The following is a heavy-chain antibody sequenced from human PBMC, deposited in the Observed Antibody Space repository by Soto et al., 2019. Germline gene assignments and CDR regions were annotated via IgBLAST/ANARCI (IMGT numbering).Heavy chain of an antibody. Sequence: GGSLRLSCAASGFTFDDHAMHWVRQGPGKGLEWVSGISWNSGTIVYADSVKGRFTISRDNTKNSLYLQMDSLRREDTALYYCAKDIKSTGWYFGLHLWGQGTTVTVSS. D-gene: IGHD6-19*01. J-gene: IGHJ6*02. CDR2: ISWNSGTI. CDR1: GFTFDDHA. CDR3: AKDIKSTGWYFGLHL. V-gene: IGHV3-9*01.